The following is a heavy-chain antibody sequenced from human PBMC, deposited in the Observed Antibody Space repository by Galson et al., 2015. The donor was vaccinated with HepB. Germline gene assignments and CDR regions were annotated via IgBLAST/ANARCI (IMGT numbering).Heavy chain of an antibody. Sequence: SVKVSCKASGGTFSSYAISWVRQAPGQGLEWMGRIIPILGIANYAQKFQGRVTITADKSTSTAYMELSSLRSEDTAVYYCAREGEVVPAGFNDYWGQGTLVTVSS. J-gene: IGHJ4*02. V-gene: IGHV1-69*04. CDR2: IIPILGIA. CDR3: AREGEVVPAGFNDY. D-gene: IGHD2-2*01. CDR1: GGTFSSYA.